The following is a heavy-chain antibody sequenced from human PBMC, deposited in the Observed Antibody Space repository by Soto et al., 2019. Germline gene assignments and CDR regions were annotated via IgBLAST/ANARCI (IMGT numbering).Heavy chain of an antibody. CDR3: ARHGGAGTTTSISDYYYYYMDV. D-gene: IGHD1-7*01. CDR2: IYYSGST. J-gene: IGHJ6*03. CDR1: GGSISSYY. V-gene: IGHV4-59*01. Sequence: SETLSLTCTVSGGSISSYYWSWIRQPPGKGLEWIGYIYYSGSTNYNPSLKSRVTISVDTSKNQFSLKLSSVTAADTAVYYCARHGGAGTTTSISDYYYYYMDVWGKGTTVTVSS.